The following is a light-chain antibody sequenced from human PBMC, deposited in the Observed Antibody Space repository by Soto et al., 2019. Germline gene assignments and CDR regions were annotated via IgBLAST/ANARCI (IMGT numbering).Light chain of an antibody. J-gene: IGKJ1*01. CDR1: QSVSNN. CDR2: DAS. V-gene: IGKV3-15*01. Sequence: ILMTQSPATLSVSPGERATLSCRASQSVSNNLAWYQQKPGQAPRRLIYDASTRATGIPARFSGSGSGTEFTLTIIGLQSEDFAVYYCQQYNIWPPWTFGQGTKVEVK. CDR3: QQYNIWPPWT.